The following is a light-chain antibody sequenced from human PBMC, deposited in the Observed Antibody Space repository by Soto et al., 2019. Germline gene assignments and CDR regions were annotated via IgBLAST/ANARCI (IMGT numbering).Light chain of an antibody. V-gene: IGLV1-40*03. CDR2: GNS. CDR1: SSNIGAGYD. Sequence: QAVVTQPPSVSGAPGQRVTISCTGCSSNIGAGYDVHWYQQLPGTAPKLLIYGNSNRPSGVPDRFSGSKSGASASLAITGLQAEDEADYYCQSYDSSLSGYYVFGTGTKVTVL. J-gene: IGLJ1*01. CDR3: QSYDSSLSGYYV.